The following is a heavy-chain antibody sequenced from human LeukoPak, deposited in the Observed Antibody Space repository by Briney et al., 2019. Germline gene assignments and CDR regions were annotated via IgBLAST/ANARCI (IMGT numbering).Heavy chain of an antibody. CDR2: IIPMFAPA. D-gene: IGHD3-10*01. CDR1: GGTFNSYA. Sequence: ASVKVSCKASGGTFNSYAITWVRQAPGQGLEWMGGIIPMFAPARYAQNFQGRVTITTDEYTSTAYMELSSLKSEDTAVYYCARGAHSGSYSSWFHPWGQGTLVTVSS. J-gene: IGHJ5*02. CDR3: ARGAHSGSYSSWFHP. V-gene: IGHV1-69*05.